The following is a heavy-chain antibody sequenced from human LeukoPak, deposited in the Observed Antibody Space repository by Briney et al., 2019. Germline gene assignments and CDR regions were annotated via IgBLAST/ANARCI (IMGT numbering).Heavy chain of an antibody. D-gene: IGHD3-22*01. CDR1: GGSISSGDYY. J-gene: IGHJ4*02. Sequence: SETLSLTCTVSGGSISSGDYYWSWICQPPGKGLEWIGYIYYSGSTYYNPSLKSRVTISVDTSKNQLSLKLSSVTAADTAVYYCASDYYDSSGYRDWGQGTLVTVSS. V-gene: IGHV4-30-4*01. CDR3: ASDYYDSSGYRD. CDR2: IYYSGST.